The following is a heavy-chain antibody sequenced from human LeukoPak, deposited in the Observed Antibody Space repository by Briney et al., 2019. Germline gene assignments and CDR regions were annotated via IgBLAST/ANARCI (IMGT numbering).Heavy chain of an antibody. D-gene: IGHD4-23*01. Sequence: SSETLSLTCAVYGGSFSGYYWSWIRQPPGKGLEWIGEINHSGSTNYNPSLKSRVTISVDTSKNQFSLKLSSVTAADTAVYYCATLTTVVTPSYFDYWGQGTLVTVSS. V-gene: IGHV4-34*01. CDR2: INHSGST. J-gene: IGHJ4*02. CDR3: ATLTTVVTPSYFDY. CDR1: GGSFSGYY.